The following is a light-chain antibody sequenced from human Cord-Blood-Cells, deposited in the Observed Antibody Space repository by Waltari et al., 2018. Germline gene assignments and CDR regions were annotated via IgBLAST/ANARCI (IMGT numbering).Light chain of an antibody. Sequence: DIQMTQSPSSLSASVGDRVNITCRASQSISSYLNWYQQKPGKAPKLLIYAASSLQSGVPSRFGGSGSGTDFTLTISSLQPEDFATYYCQQSYSTPYTFGQGTKLEIK. V-gene: IGKV1-39*01. CDR2: AAS. CDR1: QSISSY. CDR3: QQSYSTPYT. J-gene: IGKJ2*01.